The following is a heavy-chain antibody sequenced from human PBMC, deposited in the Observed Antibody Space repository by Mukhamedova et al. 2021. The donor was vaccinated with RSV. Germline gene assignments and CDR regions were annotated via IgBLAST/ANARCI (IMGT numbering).Heavy chain of an antibody. J-gene: IGHJ4*02. Sequence: EWIGRIRSKRDGETADYAAPVKDRFTISRDDSRNTLFLQMNGLKIEDTAVYYCTTDDYYHYDFSTGSSMAFDHWGQGTLVTVSS. CDR3: TTDDYYHYDFSTGSSMAFDH. CDR2: IRSKRDGETA. D-gene: IGHD3-3*01. V-gene: IGHV3-15*01.